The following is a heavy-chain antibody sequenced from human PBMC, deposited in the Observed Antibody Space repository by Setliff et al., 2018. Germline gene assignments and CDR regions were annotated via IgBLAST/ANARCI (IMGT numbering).Heavy chain of an antibody. D-gene: IGHD2-15*01. CDR2: INPNSGGT. CDR1: GYTFTGFY. Sequence: ASVKVSCKASGYTFTGFYMHWVRQAPGQGLEWMGWINPNSGGTNYAQTFQGRVTMTTDTSISTAYMEVSRLTSDDTAVYYCARESRVAATNDYWGQGILVTVSS. CDR3: ARESRVAATNDY. V-gene: IGHV1-2*02. J-gene: IGHJ4*02.